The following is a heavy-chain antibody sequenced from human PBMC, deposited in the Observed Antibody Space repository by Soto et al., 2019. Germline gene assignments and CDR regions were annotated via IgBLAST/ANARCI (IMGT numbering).Heavy chain of an antibody. CDR1: GYTFTDYY. Sequence: GASVKVSCKTSGYTFTDYYTHWVRQAPGQGLEWMGWMNPKSGGAYFAQKLQGRVTLTRDTSIGTAYIEVNSLTSDDTAVYFCTRENIENSDGLYDAFDIWG. D-gene: IGHD5-18*01. CDR3: TRENIENSDGLYDAFDI. V-gene: IGHV1-2*02. J-gene: IGHJ3*02. CDR2: MNPKSGGA.